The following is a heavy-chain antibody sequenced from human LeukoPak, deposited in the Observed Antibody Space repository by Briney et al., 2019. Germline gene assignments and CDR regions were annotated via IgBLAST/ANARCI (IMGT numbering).Heavy chain of an antibody. CDR2: INHSGST. J-gene: IGHJ6*02. D-gene: IGHD2-15*01. CDR3: ARLGYCSGGSCFYYYYGMDV. Sequence: SETLSLTCAVYGGSFSGYYWSWIRQPPGKALEWIGEINHSGSTNYNPSLKSRVTISVDTSKNQFSLKLSSVTAADTAVYYCARLGYCSGGSCFYYYYGMDVWGQGTTVTVSS. CDR1: GGSFSGYY. V-gene: IGHV4-34*01.